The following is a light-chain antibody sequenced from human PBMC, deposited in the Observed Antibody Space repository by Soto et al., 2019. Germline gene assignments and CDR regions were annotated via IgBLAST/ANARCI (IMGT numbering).Light chain of an antibody. J-gene: IGKJ4*01. V-gene: IGKV1-5*03. Sequence: DIQLTQSPSTLSASVGDRVTITCRASQSISSWLAWYQQKPGKAPKRLIYKASTVESGIPSRFSGGGSGTEFTLTISSLQPDDFATYYCQQYDIFSLSFGGGTKVEVK. CDR2: KAS. CDR3: QQYDIFSLS. CDR1: QSISSW.